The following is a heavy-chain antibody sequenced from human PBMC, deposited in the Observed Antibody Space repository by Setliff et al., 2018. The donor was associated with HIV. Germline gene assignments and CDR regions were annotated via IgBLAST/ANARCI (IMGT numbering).Heavy chain of an antibody. CDR3: ARDRSSGGYTYGLIDY. J-gene: IGHJ4*02. CDR2: VYYDGST. CDR1: GASISSHY. V-gene: IGHV4-59*11. D-gene: IGHD5-18*01. Sequence: SETLSLTCSVSGASISSHYWNWIRQPPGKGLEWIGYVYYDGSTKHNPSLESRVTISVDTSKNQFSLKVSSVTAADTAVYYCARDRSSGGYTYGLIDYWGQGRLVTVSS.